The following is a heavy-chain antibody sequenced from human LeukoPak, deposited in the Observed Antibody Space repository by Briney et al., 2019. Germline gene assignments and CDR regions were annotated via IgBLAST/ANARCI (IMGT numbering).Heavy chain of an antibody. Sequence: ASVTVSFTASGYTFTGYYMRWVRQAPGQGLEWMGRINPNSGGTNYAQKFQGRVTMTRDTSISTAYMELSRLRSDDTAVYYCAREGDYYYGMDVWGQGTTVTVSS. CDR1: GYTFTGYY. V-gene: IGHV1-2*06. CDR3: AREGDYYYGMDV. J-gene: IGHJ6*02. CDR2: INPNSGGT.